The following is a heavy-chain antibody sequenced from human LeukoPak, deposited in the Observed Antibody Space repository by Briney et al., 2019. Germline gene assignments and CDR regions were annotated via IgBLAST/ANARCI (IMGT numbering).Heavy chain of an antibody. V-gene: IGHV3-74*01. CDR3: TRGAGYYNTDSLDY. CDR2: IDSDGSYI. CDR1: RSTFSSHW. Sequence: PGGSLRLSCAVSRSTFSSHWMHWVRHPPGKELVWVSRIDSDGSYINYADSVKGRFTISRDNAKSTLYLQMSSLRVEDTAVYYCTRGAGYYNTDSLDYWGQGTLVTVSS. J-gene: IGHJ4*02. D-gene: IGHD3-10*01.